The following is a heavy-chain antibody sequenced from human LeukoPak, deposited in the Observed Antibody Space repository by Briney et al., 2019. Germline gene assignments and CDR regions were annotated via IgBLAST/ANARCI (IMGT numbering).Heavy chain of an antibody. CDR2: ISGGGVST. J-gene: IGHJ4*02. D-gene: IGHD6-19*01. CDR1: GFTFSNYA. V-gene: IGHV3-23*01. CDR3: ARKVAAPDY. Sequence: GGPLRLSCAASGFTFSNYALSWVRQAPEKGLQWVSAISGGGVSTYYADSVRGRFTISRDNSKNTLYLQMNSLRAEDTAVYYCARKVAAPDYWGQGTLVTVSS.